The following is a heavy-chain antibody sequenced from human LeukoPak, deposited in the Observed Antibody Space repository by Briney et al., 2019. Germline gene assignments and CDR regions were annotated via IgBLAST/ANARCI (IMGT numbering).Heavy chain of an antibody. CDR1: GGSTRSYY. J-gene: IGHJ5*02. V-gene: IGHV4-59*01. D-gene: IGHD6-19*01. CDR3: ARGHYSSGWYGERGTLWFDP. Sequence: SETLSLTXTVSGGSTRSYYWSWIRQPPGKGLEWIGYIFYSGSTNYNPSLKSRVTMSVDTSKNQFSLKLSSVTAADTAVYYCARGHYSSGWYGERGTLWFDPWGQGTLVTVSS. CDR2: IFYSGST.